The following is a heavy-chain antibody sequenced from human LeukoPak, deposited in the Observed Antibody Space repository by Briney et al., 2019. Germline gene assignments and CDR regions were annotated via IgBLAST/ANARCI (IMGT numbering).Heavy chain of an antibody. Sequence: GGSLRLSCAASGFTFIKYAMSRVRQAPGKGLEWVSAISGSGVSTYYADSVKGRFTISRDNSKNTLYLQMNSLRAEDTAVYYCAKGTVTTNYYYYYMDVWGKGTTVTVSS. V-gene: IGHV3-23*01. J-gene: IGHJ6*03. D-gene: IGHD4-11*01. CDR1: GFTFIKYA. CDR3: AKGTVTTNYYYYYMDV. CDR2: ISGSGVST.